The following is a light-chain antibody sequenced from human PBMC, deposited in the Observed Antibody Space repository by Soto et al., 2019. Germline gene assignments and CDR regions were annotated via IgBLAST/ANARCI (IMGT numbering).Light chain of an antibody. CDR3: SSYTSSITLV. CDR2: DVS. V-gene: IGLV2-14*03. J-gene: IGLJ2*01. CDR1: SSDVGAYSY. Sequence: QSALTQPASVSGSPGQSITISCTGTSSDVGAYSYVSYYKHHPGKAPKLRIYDVSNRPSGVSNRFSGSKSGNTASLTISGLQAEDAADYYCSSYTSSITLVFGGGTKLTVL.